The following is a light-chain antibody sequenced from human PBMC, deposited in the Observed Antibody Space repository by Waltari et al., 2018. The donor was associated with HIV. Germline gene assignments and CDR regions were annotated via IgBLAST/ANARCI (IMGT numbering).Light chain of an antibody. J-gene: IGKJ4*01. CDR1: RTVFYSSDNQNY. Sequence: DIVMTQSPDSLAVSLGERATLNCTSSRTVFYSSDNQNYLAWYLQRPGQSPKVLIFWASTRAYGVHDRFSGSGSGTNFSHTLSSLQADDVGSYYCQQYFTVPPTFGGGAKVEI. V-gene: IGKV4-1*01. CDR3: QQYFTVPPT. CDR2: WAS.